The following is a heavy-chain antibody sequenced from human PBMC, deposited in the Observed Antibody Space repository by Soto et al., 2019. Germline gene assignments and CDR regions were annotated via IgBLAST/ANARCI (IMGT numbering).Heavy chain of an antibody. J-gene: IGHJ4*02. CDR2: IDPSDSQT. D-gene: IGHD3-22*01. Sequence: GESLKISCKGSGYSFAGYWITWVRQKPGKGLEWMGRIDPSDSQTYYSPSFRGHVTISVTKSITTVFLQWSSLRASDTAMYYCARQIYYFDIGPNFQNYFDSCYPGPPRSVST. CDR3: ARQIYYFDIGPNFQNYFDS. CDR1: GYSFAGYW. V-gene: IGHV5-10-1*01.